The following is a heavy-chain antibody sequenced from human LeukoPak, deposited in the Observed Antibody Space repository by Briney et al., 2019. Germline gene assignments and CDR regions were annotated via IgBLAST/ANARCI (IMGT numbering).Heavy chain of an antibody. CDR2: IYSGGST. V-gene: IGHV3-53*05. D-gene: IGHD6-6*01. CDR3: ARIGLRIAARPNDAFDI. Sequence: PGGSLRLSCAASGFTVSNNYMNWVRQAPGKGLEWVSLIYSGGSTYYADSVKGRSTISRDNSKNTLYLQMNSLRAEDTAVYYCARIGLRIAARPNDAFDIWGQGTMVTVSS. J-gene: IGHJ3*02. CDR1: GFTVSNNY.